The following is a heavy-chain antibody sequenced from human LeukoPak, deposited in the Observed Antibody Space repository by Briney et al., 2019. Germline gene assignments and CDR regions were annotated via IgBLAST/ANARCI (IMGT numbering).Heavy chain of an antibody. CDR3: ARVPGFYSSGLYFDY. CDR2: INHSGST. CDR1: GGSLSGYY. Sequence: PSETLSLTCAVYGGSLSGYYWSWIRQPPGKGLEWIGEINHSGSTNYNPSLKSRVTISVDTSKNQFSLKLSSVTAADTAVYYCARVPGFYSSGLYFDYWGQGTLVTVSS. D-gene: IGHD6-19*01. V-gene: IGHV4-34*01. J-gene: IGHJ4*02.